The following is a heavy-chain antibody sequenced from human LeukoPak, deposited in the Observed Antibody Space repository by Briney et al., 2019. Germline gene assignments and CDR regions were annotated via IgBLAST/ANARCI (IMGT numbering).Heavy chain of an antibody. V-gene: IGHV4-59*01. CDR2: IYYSGST. CDR3: ARATATNYDFWSGPPQYFQH. J-gene: IGHJ1*01. Sequence: PSETLSLTRTVSGGSISIYYWSWIRHPPRKGLEWIGYIYYSGSTNYNPSLKSRVIISVDTSKNQFSLKLSSVTAADTAVYYCARATATNYDFWSGPPQYFQHWGQGTLVTVSS. CDR1: GGSISIYY. D-gene: IGHD3-3*01.